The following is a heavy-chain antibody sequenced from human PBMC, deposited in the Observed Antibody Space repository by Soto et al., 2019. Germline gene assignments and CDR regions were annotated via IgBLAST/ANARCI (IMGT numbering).Heavy chain of an antibody. J-gene: IGHJ6*02. V-gene: IGHV4-30-4*01. D-gene: IGHD3-16*02. CDR3: ARDYPSWVYYYGMDV. Sequence: QVQLQESGPGLVKPSQTLSLTCTVSGGSISSGDYYWSWIRQPPGKGREWIGYIYYSGSTYYNPSLKSRVTISVDPSKNQFSLKLSSVTAADTAVYYCARDYPSWVYYYGMDVWGQGTTVTVSS. CDR1: GGSISSGDYY. CDR2: IYYSGST.